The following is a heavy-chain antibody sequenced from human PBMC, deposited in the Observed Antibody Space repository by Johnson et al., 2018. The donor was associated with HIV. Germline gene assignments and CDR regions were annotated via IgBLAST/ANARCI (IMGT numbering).Heavy chain of an antibody. CDR3: AKLWDGSGSYSDAFDI. Sequence: VQLVESGGGLVQTGGSLRLSCAASGFTVSTNSLIWVRQAPGKGLEWVSVIYSGADPVYADSVKGRFSFTRDESKNTVYLQMNSLRAEDTALYYCAKLWDGSGSYSDAFDIWGQGTMVTVSS. CDR1: GFTVSTNS. CDR2: IYSGADP. J-gene: IGHJ3*02. V-gene: IGHV3-66*02. D-gene: IGHD1-26*01.